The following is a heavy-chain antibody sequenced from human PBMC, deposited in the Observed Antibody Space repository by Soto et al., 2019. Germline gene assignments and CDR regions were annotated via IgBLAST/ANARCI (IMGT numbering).Heavy chain of an antibody. CDR3: ARDDDYGDNGLDY. V-gene: IGHV3-33*01. J-gene: IGHJ4*02. CDR1: GFTFGRHG. CDR2: IGSDGRRA. D-gene: IGHD4-17*01. Sequence: QVQLVESGGGVVQPGGSLRLSCAASGFTFGRHGMHWVRQSPGKGLEWVAVIGSDGRRASYADSVKGRFTISRDNGQNPLYLQMNSLRAEETAVYYCARDDDYGDNGLDYWGQGPLVTVSS.